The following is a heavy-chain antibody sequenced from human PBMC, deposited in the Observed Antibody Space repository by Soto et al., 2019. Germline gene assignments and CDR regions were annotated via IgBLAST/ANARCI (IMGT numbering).Heavy chain of an antibody. Sequence: SETLSLTCTVSGGSISSSSYYWDWIRQPPGKGLEWIGSIYYSGSTYYNPSLKSRVTISVETSKNQFSLKLSSVTAAYTAVYYCARLVYDSSGYRPGWGQGTLVTVSS. CDR2: IYYSGST. CDR3: ARLVYDSSGYRPG. D-gene: IGHD3-22*01. V-gene: IGHV4-39*01. J-gene: IGHJ4*02. CDR1: GGSISSSSYY.